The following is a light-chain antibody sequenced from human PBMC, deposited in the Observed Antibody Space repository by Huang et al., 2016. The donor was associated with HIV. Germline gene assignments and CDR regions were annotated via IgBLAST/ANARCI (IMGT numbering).Light chain of an antibody. CDR3: QQRSNWPPIT. CDR1: QSVTRY. J-gene: IGKJ5*01. V-gene: IGKV3-11*01. Sequence: PGERATLSCRASQSVTRYLAWYQQKPGQAPRLLIYDASNRATGIPARFSGSGSGTDFTLTISSLEPEDFAVYYCQQRSNWPPITFGQGTRLEIK. CDR2: DAS.